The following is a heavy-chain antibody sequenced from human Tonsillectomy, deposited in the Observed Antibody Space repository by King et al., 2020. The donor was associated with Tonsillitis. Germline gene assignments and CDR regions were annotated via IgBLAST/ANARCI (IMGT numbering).Heavy chain of an antibody. CDR2: INQSGST. CDR1: GGSFSGHY. CDR3: VRVYDFWSGYYYSYMDV. Sequence: VQLQQWGAGLLKPSETLALTCAVYGGSFSGHYWNWIRQPPGKGLEWIGEINQSGSTKYKPSLKSRVTISEDTSKNQFSLKLTSVTAADTGVYYCVRVYDFWSGYYYSYMDVWGKGTTVTVSS. J-gene: IGHJ6*03. D-gene: IGHD3-3*01. V-gene: IGHV4-34*01.